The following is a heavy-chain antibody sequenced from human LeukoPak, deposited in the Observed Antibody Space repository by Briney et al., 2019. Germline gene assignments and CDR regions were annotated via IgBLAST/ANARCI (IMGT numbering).Heavy chain of an antibody. CDR1: GGTFSSYA. J-gene: IGHJ4*02. CDR3: ARESTPARLGDYFDY. CDR2: IIPIFGTA. V-gene: IGHV1-69*05. D-gene: IGHD6-6*01. Sequence: ASVKVSCKASGGTFSSYAISWVRQAPGQGLEWMGGIIPIFGTANYAQKFQGRVTMTRDTSTSTVYMELSSLRSEDTAVYYCARESTPARLGDYFDYWGQGTLVTVSS.